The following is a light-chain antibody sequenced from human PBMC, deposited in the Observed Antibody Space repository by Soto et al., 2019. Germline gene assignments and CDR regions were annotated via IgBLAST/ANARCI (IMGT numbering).Light chain of an antibody. CDR2: WAS. CDR1: QSILDRSKNKYY. V-gene: IGKV4-1*01. Sequence: DIVMTQSPDSLAVSLGERATFNCKSSQSILDRSKNKYYLAWYQQKSGQPPKLLIYWASLRESGVPDRFTGRGSWKKFHSNLQRPAGEELGSLYCQQYFTSPWTFGQGTKVEI. CDR3: QQYFTSPWT. J-gene: IGKJ1*01.